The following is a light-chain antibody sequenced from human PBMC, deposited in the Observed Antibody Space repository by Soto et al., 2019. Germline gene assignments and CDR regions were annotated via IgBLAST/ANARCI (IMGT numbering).Light chain of an antibody. CDR1: QDIRNF. CDR3: QKYSSVPV. CDR2: AAS. J-gene: IGKJ3*01. Sequence: DIQMTQSPTSLSASVGDRVTITCRTSQDIRNFVAWYQQKPGKAPKLLFSAASTLQSGVPPRFSGSGSGTDFTLTINSLQPEDVATYSCQKYSSVPVFGPGTKVEIK. V-gene: IGKV1-27*01.